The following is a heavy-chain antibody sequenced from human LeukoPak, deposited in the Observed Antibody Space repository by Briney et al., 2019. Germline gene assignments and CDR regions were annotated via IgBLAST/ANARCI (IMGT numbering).Heavy chain of an antibody. V-gene: IGHV4-30-4*01. D-gene: IGHD1-1*01. J-gene: IGHJ3*02. CDR2: IFYTGST. Sequence: PSETLSLTCTVSGASISSGDYYWSWIRQPPGKGPEWIGYIFYTGSTSYNPSLKSRVTISVDTSKNQFSLKLSSVTAADTAVYYCATNNWNDRFYDAFDIWGQGTMVTVSS. CDR3: ATNNWNDRFYDAFDI. CDR1: GASISSGDYY.